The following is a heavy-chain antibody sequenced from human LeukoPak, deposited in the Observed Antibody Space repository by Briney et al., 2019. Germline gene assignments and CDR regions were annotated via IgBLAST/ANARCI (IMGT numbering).Heavy chain of an antibody. V-gene: IGHV4-59*08. CDR2: IYYSGST. CDR3: ARLSGSYSHYYFDY. Sequence: PSETLSLTCTVSGGSISSYYWSWIRQPPGKGLEWIGYIYYSGSTNYNPSLKSRVTISVDTSKNQFSLKLSSVAAADTAVYYCARLSGSYSHYYFDYWGQGTLVTVSS. CDR1: GGSISSYY. D-gene: IGHD1-26*01. J-gene: IGHJ4*02.